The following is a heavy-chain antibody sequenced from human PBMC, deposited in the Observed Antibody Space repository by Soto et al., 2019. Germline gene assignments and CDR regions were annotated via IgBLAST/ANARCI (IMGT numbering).Heavy chain of an antibody. CDR2: TKNKANRYTT. Sequence: GGSLRLSCAASGFTLSDHYMDWVRQAPGKGLEWVGRTKNKANRYTTEYAASVNGRFTISRDDSKNSLYLQMNSLKTEDTAVYYCASWVSGSNDNWGQGTLVTVSS. V-gene: IGHV3-72*01. CDR1: GFTLSDHY. D-gene: IGHD2-15*01. J-gene: IGHJ4*02. CDR3: ASWVSGSNDN.